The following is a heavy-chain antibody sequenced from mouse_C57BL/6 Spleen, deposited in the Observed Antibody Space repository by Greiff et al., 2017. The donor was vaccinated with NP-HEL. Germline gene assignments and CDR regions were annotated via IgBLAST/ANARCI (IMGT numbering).Heavy chain of an antibody. CDR3: AITTVVGEYYFDY. Sequence: QVQLQQPGAELVKPGASVKLSCKASGYTFTSYWMHWVKQRPGQGLEWIGMIHPNSGSTNYNEKFKSKATLTVDKSSSTAYMQLSSLTSEDSAVYYCAITTVVGEYYFDYWGQGTTLTVSS. D-gene: IGHD1-1*01. V-gene: IGHV1-64*01. CDR1: GYTFTSYW. CDR2: IHPNSGST. J-gene: IGHJ2*01.